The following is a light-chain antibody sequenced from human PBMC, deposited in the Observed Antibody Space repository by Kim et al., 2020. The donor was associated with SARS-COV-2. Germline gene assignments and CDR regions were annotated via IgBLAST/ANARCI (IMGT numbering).Light chain of an antibody. CDR1: NIGDKS. CDR2: YDT. CDR3: QVWDRSSDQYV. V-gene: IGLV3-21*04. J-gene: IGLJ1*01. Sequence: SYELTQPPSLSVAPGKTARISCGGDNIGDKSVHWYRQKPGQAPVAVISYDTDRRSGIPERITGSKSGNSATLTISRVEAGDEADYYCQVWDRSSDQYVFG.